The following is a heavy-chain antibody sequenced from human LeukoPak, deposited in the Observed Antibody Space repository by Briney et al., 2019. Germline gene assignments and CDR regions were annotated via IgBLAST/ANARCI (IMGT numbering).Heavy chain of an antibody. Sequence: GGSLRLSCAASGFTFSSYEMNWVRQAPGKGLEWVSYISSSGSTIYYADSVKGRFTISRDNAKNSLYLQMNSLRAEGTAVYYCARDGGWFGDANWFDPWGQGTLVTVSS. CDR1: GFTFSSYE. CDR2: ISSSGSTI. J-gene: IGHJ5*02. V-gene: IGHV3-48*03. CDR3: ARDGGWFGDANWFDP. D-gene: IGHD3-10*01.